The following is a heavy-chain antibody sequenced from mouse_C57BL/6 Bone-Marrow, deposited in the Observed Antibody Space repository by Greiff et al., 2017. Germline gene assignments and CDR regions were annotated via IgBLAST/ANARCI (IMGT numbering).Heavy chain of an antibody. D-gene: IGHD1-1*01. CDR2: IYPGNSDT. Sequence: DVKLQESGTVLARPGASVKMSCKNSGYTFTSYWMHWVKQRPGQGLEWIGAIYPGNSDTSYNQKFKGKAKLTAVTSANTAYMALSSLTNEDSAVYYCTGDYYGSSHWYFDVEAQGPRSPSPQ. CDR1: GYTFTSYW. CDR3: TGDYYGSSHWYFDV. V-gene: IGHV1-5*01. J-gene: IGHJ1*03.